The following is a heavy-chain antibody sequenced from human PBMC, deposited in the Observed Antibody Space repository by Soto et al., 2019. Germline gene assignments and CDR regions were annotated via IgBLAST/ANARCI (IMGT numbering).Heavy chain of an antibody. Sequence: GGSLRLSCAASGFTFSSYAMSWVRQAPGKGLEWVSSISGGGGSTYYAYYADSVKGRFSVSRDSSKNTLYLQMDSLRAEDTAVYYCGKAVVGATFVFDFWGQGTLVTVSS. CDR2: ISGGGGSTYYA. CDR1: GFTFSSYA. CDR3: GKAVVGATFVFDF. J-gene: IGHJ4*02. V-gene: IGHV3-23*01. D-gene: IGHD1-26*01.